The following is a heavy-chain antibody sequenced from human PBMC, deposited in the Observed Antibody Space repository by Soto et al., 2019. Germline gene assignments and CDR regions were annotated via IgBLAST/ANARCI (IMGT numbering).Heavy chain of an antibody. CDR3: AKDVLQPRRYGSGGSCYGLDY. V-gene: IGHV1-69*01. J-gene: IGHJ4*02. CDR1: GGTFSSYA. CDR2: IIPIFGTA. Sequence: QVQQVQSGAEVKKPGSSVKVSCKASGGTFSSYAISWVRQAPGQGLEWMGGIIPIFGTANYAQKFQGRVTIAADESTVTAYMELSSPRSEDTAVYYCAKDVLQPRRYGSGGSCYGLDYGGQGTLVTVSS. D-gene: IGHD2-15*01.